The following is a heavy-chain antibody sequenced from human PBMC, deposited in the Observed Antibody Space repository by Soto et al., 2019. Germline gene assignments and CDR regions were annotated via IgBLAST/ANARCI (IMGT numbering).Heavy chain of an antibody. Sequence: SGPTLVNPTETLTLTCTVSGFSLSNARMGVSWICQPPGKALEWLAHIFSNDEKSYSTSLKSRLTISKDTSKSQVVLTMTNMDPVDTATYYCARIILAVAEGDYYYYYYYMDVWGKGTTVTVSS. V-gene: IGHV2-26*01. CDR1: GFSLSNARMG. CDR3: ARIILAVAEGDYYYYYYYMDV. D-gene: IGHD6-19*01. J-gene: IGHJ6*03. CDR2: IFSNDEK.